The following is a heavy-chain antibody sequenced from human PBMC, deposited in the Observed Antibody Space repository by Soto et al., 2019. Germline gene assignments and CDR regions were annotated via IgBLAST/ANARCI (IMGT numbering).Heavy chain of an antibody. Sequence: QVQLVQSGAEVKKPGASVKVSCKASGYAFSQFYIHWMRQAPGQGLEWTGWINPNSGRTKFAQKFQGWVTMTRDTSIKTVYMELSGLKSDATAVYYCARESGGTTATLDYYYFYMDVWGKGTTVTVSS. CDR3: ARESGGTTATLDYYYFYMDV. V-gene: IGHV1-2*04. J-gene: IGHJ6*03. CDR1: GYAFSQFY. CDR2: INPNSGRT. D-gene: IGHD4-17*01.